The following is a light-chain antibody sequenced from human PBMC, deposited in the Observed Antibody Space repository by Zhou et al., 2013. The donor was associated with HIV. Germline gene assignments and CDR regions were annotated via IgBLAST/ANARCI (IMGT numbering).Light chain of an antibody. J-gene: IGKJ4*01. CDR1: QGISSY. CDR2: AAS. Sequence: DIQLTQSPSFLSASVGDRVTITCRASQGISSYLAWYQQKPGKAPKLLIYAASTLQSGVPSRFSGSGSGTEFTLTISSLQPEDFATYYCQQVNTYRALTFGGGTKGGDQT. V-gene: IGKV1-9*01. CDR3: QQVNTYRALT.